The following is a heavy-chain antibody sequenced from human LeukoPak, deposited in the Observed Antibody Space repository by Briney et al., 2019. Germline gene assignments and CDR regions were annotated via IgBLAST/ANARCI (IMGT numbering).Heavy chain of an antibody. J-gene: IGHJ5*02. D-gene: IGHD3-10*01. CDR2: IYYSGST. CDR1: GGSISSYY. V-gene: IGHV4-59*01. CDR3: ARGWFGEQSFLLSWLDP. Sequence: PSETLSLTCTVSGGSISSYYWSWIRQPPGKGLEWIGYIYYSGSTNYNPSLKSRVTISVDTSKNQFSLKLSSVTAADTAVYYCARGWFGEQSFLLSWLDPWGQGTLVTVSS.